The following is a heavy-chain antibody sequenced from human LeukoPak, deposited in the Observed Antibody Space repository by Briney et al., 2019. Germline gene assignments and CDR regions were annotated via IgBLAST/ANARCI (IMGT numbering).Heavy chain of an antibody. CDR2: INHSGTI. CDR1: GGPFTGYY. V-gene: IGHV4-34*01. J-gene: IGHJ6*03. D-gene: IGHD3-9*01. Sequence: WETLSLTCVVHGGPFTGYYLNWIRQPPGKGLEFIGEINHSGTINYNSSLKRRVTISVDTSKNQCSLRLNSVTDADTAVYFCARGPITIYGIYMDVWGEGTTVTVSS. CDR3: ARGPITIYGIYMDV.